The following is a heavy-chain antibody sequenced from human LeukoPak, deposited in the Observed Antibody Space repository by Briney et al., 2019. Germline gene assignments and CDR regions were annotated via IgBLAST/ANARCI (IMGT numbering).Heavy chain of an antibody. V-gene: IGHV1-46*01. CDR2: INPRGGST. CDR1: GYTFTSYY. Sequence: ASVKVSCKASGYTFTSYYMHWMRQAPGQGPEWMGIINPRGGSTDYAQKFQGRITMTSDTSASTVYMELNSLRSDDTAVYFCARVGSAAATADYWGQGTLVTVSS. CDR3: ARVGSAAATADY. D-gene: IGHD6-25*01. J-gene: IGHJ4*02.